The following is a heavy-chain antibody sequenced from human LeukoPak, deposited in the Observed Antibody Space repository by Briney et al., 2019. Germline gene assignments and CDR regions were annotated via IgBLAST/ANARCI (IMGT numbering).Heavy chain of an antibody. Sequence: GGSLRLSCTASGFTYGDYAMSWFRQAPGKGREWVGFIRSKAYGGTTEYAASVKGRFTISRDDSKSIAYLQMSSLKTEDTAVYYCTSFGDYVWGSYRYFDYWGQGTLVTVSS. D-gene: IGHD3-16*02. J-gene: IGHJ4*02. V-gene: IGHV3-49*03. CDR2: IRSKAYGGTT. CDR3: TSFGDYVWGSYRYFDY. CDR1: GFTYGDYA.